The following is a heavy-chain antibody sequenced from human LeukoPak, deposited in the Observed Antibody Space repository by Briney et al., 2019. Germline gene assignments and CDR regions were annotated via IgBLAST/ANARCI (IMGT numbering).Heavy chain of an antibody. CDR3: ARGQYRRMTTVTTLDY. CDR1: GFTFSSYS. J-gene: IGHJ4*02. CDR2: ISSSSSYI. Sequence: PGGSLRLSCAASGFTFSSYSMNWVRQAPGKGLEWVSSISSSSSYIYYADSVKGRFTISRDNAKNSLYLQMNSLRAEDTAVYYCARGQYRRMTTVTTLDYWGQGTLVTVSS. D-gene: IGHD4-17*01. V-gene: IGHV3-21*01.